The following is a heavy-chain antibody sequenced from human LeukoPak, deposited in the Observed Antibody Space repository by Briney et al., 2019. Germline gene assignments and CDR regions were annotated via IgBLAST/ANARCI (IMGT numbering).Heavy chain of an antibody. CDR3: AREWELLFDY. CDR1: GYTFTSYD. D-gene: IGHD1-26*01. J-gene: IGHJ4*02. Sequence: ASVKVSCKASGYTFTSYDINWVRQATGQGLEWMGWMNPNSGNTGYAQKLQGRVTMTTDTSTSTAYMELRSLRSDDTAMYYCAREWELLFDYWGQGTLVTVSS. CDR2: MNPNSGNT. V-gene: IGHV1-8*01.